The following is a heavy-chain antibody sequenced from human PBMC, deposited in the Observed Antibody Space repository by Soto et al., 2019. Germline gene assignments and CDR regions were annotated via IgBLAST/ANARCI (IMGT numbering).Heavy chain of an antibody. J-gene: IGHJ4*02. CDR1: GFTFSSYA. Sequence: EVQLLESGGGLVQPGESLRLSCAASGFTFSSYAMSWVRQAPGKGLEWVSVISGSDDSTYYADSVTGRFTITRDKYKNTLYLQMNSLRAEYTAVYYCAKRSSSSTVDYWGQGTLVTVSS. V-gene: IGHV3-23*01. CDR3: AKRSSSSTVDY. CDR2: ISGSDDST. D-gene: IGHD6-6*01.